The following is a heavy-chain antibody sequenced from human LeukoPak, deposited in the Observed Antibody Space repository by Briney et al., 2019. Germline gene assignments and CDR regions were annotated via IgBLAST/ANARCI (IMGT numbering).Heavy chain of an antibody. CDR2: INPNSGGT. CDR3: ARTTEVGATPYYFDY. V-gene: IGHV1-2*02. Sequence: ASVNVSCKASGYTFTGYYMHWVRQAPGQGLEWMGWINPNSGGTNYAQKFQGRVTMTRDTSISTAYMELSRLRSDDTAVYYCARTTEVGATPYYFDYWGQGTLVTVSS. J-gene: IGHJ4*02. D-gene: IGHD1-26*01. CDR1: GYTFTGYY.